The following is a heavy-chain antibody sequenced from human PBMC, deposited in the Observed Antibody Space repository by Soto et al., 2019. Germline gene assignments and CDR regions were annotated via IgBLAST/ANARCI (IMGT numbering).Heavy chain of an antibody. Sequence: PXGSLRLSCAASGFTFSSYCMSWVRQAPGKGLEWVANIKKDGSEKYYVDSVKGRFTISRDNAKNSLYLQMNSLRAEDTAVYYCERDKAMLHDAFDIWGQGTMVTVSS. D-gene: IGHD2-2*01. CDR2: IKKDGSEK. V-gene: IGHV3-7*01. CDR1: GFTFSSYC. CDR3: ERDKAMLHDAFDI. J-gene: IGHJ3*02.